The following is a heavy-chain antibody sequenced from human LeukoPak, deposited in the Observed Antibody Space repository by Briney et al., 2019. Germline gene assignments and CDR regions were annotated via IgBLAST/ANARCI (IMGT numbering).Heavy chain of an antibody. J-gene: IGHJ4*02. Sequence: GGSLRLSCAASGFTFSTYGMNWVRQAPGKGLEWVSYISSVITTVYYADSVKGRFTISRDNARNSLYLQMNSLRDEDTAVYYCARGTYYSDCWGQGTLVTVSS. V-gene: IGHV3-48*02. CDR1: GFTFSTYG. CDR3: ARGTYYSDC. CDR2: ISSVITTV.